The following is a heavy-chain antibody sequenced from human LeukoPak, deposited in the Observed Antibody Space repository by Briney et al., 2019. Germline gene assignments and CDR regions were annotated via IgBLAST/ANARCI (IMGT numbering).Heavy chain of an antibody. CDR3: ARDADWADDALDI. V-gene: IGHV6-1*01. D-gene: IGHD3-9*01. CDR2: TYYKSRRYH. Sequence: SQTLSLTCAIPGDSLSISRAGWNWIRQSPSRGLEWLGRTYYKSRRYHDYAESVKSRITISPDTSNNQFPLHLNSVTPEDSAVYFCARDADWADDALDIWGLGTMVIVSS. CDR1: GDSLSISRAG. J-gene: IGHJ3*02.